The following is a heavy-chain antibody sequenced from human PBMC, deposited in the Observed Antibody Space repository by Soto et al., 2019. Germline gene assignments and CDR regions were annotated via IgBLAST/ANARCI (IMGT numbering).Heavy chain of an antibody. J-gene: IGHJ6*02. V-gene: IGHV1-18*01. CDR3: ARDSEVLTRHQVSYYYYVTDV. CDR2: ISAYNGNT. CDR1: GYTFTSYG. D-gene: IGHD1-26*01. Sequence: ASVKVSCKASGYTFTSYGISWVRQAPGQGLEWMGWISAYNGNTNYAQKLQGRVTMTTDTSTSTAYMELRSLRSDDTAVYYCARDSEVLTRHQVSYYYYVTDVWGQGTTVTVSS.